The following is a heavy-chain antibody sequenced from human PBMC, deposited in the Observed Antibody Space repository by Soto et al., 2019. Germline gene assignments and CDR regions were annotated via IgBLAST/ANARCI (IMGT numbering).Heavy chain of an antibody. CDR1: GYTFTSYD. J-gene: IGHJ3*02. V-gene: IGHV1-8*01. D-gene: IGHD2-2*01. Sequence: QVQLVQSGAEVKKPGASVKVSCKASGYTFTSYDINWVRQAPGQGLEWMGWMNPNSGNTGYAQQFQGRGTMTKNTSMSTAYIALSSLRSEHMSVYYCASGRMPVVVRADRGDLWDDDCDICGRGTMVTFSS. CDR3: ASGRMPVVVRADRGDLWDDDCDI. CDR2: MNPNSGNT.